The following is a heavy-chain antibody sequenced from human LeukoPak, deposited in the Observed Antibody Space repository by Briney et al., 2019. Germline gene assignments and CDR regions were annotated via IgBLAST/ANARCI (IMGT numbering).Heavy chain of an antibody. CDR2: IYPGDSDT. V-gene: IGHV5-51*01. CDR3: ARLDDSSGYYPYYFDY. CDR1: GSIFTSYW. Sequence: GASLQISCQGSGSIFTSYWIGWGRQVPGKGLEWMGIIYPGDSDTRYSTSFQGQVTISDDKSISTAYLQWSSLKASDTAMYYCARLDDSSGYYPYYFDYWGQGTLVTVSS. J-gene: IGHJ4*02. D-gene: IGHD3-22*01.